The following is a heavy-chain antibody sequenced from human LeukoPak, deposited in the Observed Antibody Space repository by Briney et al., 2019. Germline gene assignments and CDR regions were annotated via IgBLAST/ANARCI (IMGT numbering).Heavy chain of an antibody. CDR2: MNPNSGNT. CDR3: TRGPSRPWFDP. D-gene: IGHD2-2*01. V-gene: IGHV1-8*02. CDR1: GYTFTGYY. J-gene: IGHJ5*02. Sequence: ASVKVSCKASGYTFTGYYMHWVRQAPGQGLEWMGWMNPNSGNTGYAQKFQGRVTMTRNNSITTAYMELSSLRSEDTAVYYCTRGPSRPWFDPWGQGTQVTVSS.